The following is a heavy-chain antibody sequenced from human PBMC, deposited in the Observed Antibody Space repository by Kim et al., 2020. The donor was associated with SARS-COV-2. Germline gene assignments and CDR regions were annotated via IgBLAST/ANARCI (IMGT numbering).Heavy chain of an antibody. Sequence: DASEENDVDSVKGRFTVSRDNVKNSVYLQMNSVRAEDTAIYYCANLKYFWGQGILVTVSS. V-gene: IGHV3-7*01. CDR2: DASEE. J-gene: IGHJ4*02. CDR3: ANLKYF.